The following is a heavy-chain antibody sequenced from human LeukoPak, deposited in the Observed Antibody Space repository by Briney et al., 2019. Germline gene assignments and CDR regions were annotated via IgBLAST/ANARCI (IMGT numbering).Heavy chain of an antibody. J-gene: IGHJ3*02. V-gene: IGHV4-39*07. CDR1: GGSISSSSYY. Sequence: PSETLSLTCTVSGGSISSSSYYWGWIRQPPGKGLEWIGSIYYSGSTYYNPSLKSRVTISVDTSKNQFSLKLSSVTAADTAVYYCARDGRLSDAFDIWGQGTMVTVSS. CDR2: IYYSGST. CDR3: ARDGRLSDAFDI.